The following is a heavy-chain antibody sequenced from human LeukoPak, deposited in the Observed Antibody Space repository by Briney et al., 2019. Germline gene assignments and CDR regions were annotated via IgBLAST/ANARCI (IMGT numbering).Heavy chain of an antibody. CDR2: ISSSGNTK. V-gene: IGHV3-11*01. D-gene: IGHD2-2*01. CDR3: ARVAVPAAREDLYAFDI. J-gene: IGHJ3*02. Sequence: KTGGSLRLSCAASGFTFSDFYISWIRQAPGKGLEWVSYISSSGNTKYYADSVKGRFTISRDNAKNSLYLQMNSLRAEDTAVYYCARVAVPAAREDLYAFDIWGQGTMVTVSS. CDR1: GFTFSDFY.